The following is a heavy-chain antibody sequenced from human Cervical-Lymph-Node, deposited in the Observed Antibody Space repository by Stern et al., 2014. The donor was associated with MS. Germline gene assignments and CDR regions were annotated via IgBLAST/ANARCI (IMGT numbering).Heavy chain of an antibody. CDR3: ATNTL. CDR1: GFTFSNAW. D-gene: IGHD2/OR15-2a*01. Sequence: EVQLVESGGGLVKPGGSLRLSCTASGFTFSNAWVSWVRQAPGKGLEWVARIKSKNDGGTIDYAAPVIGRFTISRDDSKKTLYLQMNSLKTEDTAMYYCATNTLWGQGTLVTVS. J-gene: IGHJ4*02. V-gene: IGHV3-15*01. CDR2: IKSKNDGGTI.